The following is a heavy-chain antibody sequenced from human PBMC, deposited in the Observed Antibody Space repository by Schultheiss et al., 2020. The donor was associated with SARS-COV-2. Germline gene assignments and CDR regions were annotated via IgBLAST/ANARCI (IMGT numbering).Heavy chain of an antibody. Sequence: SETLSLTCTVSGGSISSGSYYWSWILQPAGKGLEWIGRIYTSGSTNYNPSLKSRVTISVDTSKNQFSLKLSSVTAADTAVYYCARVLASIFGVVKNFDYWGQGTLVTVSS. CDR3: ARVLASIFGVVKNFDY. CDR2: IYTSGST. D-gene: IGHD3-3*01. CDR1: GGSISSGSYY. V-gene: IGHV4-61*02. J-gene: IGHJ4*02.